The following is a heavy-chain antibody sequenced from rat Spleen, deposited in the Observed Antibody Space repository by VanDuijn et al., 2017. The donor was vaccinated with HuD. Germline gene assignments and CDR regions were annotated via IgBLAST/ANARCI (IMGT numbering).Heavy chain of an antibody. D-gene: IGHD1-6*01. J-gene: IGHJ3*01. V-gene: IGHV5-25*01. CDR1: GFTFSNYY. CDR2: IRYDGGTT. Sequence: EVQLVESGGGLVQPGRSMKLSCVASGFTFSNYYMAWVRQAPRKGLEWVTTIRYDGGTTYYRDSVKGRFTISRDNAKRTLYLQMDSLRSEDTATYYCARHFSILRTPLAYWGQGTLVTVSS. CDR3: ARHFSILRTPLAY.